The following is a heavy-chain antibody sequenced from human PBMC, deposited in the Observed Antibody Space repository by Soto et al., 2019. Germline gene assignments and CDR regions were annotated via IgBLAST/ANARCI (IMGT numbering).Heavy chain of an antibody. D-gene: IGHD3-10*01. Sequence: ASVKVSCKVSGYTLTELSMHWVRQAPGKGLEWMGGFDPEDGETIYARKFQGRVTMTEDTSTDTAYMELSSLRSEDTAVYYCATALTITMVRGVRNWFDPWGQGTLVTVSS. CDR1: GYTLTELS. CDR3: ATALTITMVRGVRNWFDP. V-gene: IGHV1-24*01. J-gene: IGHJ5*02. CDR2: FDPEDGET.